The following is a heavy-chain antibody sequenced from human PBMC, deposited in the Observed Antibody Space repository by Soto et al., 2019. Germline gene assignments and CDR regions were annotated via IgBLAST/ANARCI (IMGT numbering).Heavy chain of an antibody. V-gene: IGHV3-48*03. CDR3: AKGNSPVTVY. J-gene: IGHJ4*02. D-gene: IGHD3-16*02. CDR1: GFTFSSSE. CDR2: IGSSGTPI. Sequence: PGGSLRLSCAASGFTFSSSEMNRVRRAPGRGLEWVSYIGSSGTPIYYTASVKGRFTISRDNAKNSLYLQMNSLRVEDTAVYYCAKGNSPVTVYWGQGTLVTVSS.